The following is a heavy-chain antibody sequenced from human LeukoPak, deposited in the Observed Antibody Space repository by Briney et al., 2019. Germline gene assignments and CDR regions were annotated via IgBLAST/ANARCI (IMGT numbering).Heavy chain of an antibody. Sequence: ASAKVSCKTSGYTFTDFGINWVRQAPGQGLEWMGRFTTYNGNTNYAQKFQGRVTMTTDTSTTTAYLEVTSLRSDDTAVYYCARDSSGFYYVHWGQGTLVTVSS. V-gene: IGHV1-18*01. CDR2: FTTYNGNT. J-gene: IGHJ4*02. CDR1: GYTFTDFG. D-gene: IGHD3-22*01. CDR3: ARDSSGFYYVH.